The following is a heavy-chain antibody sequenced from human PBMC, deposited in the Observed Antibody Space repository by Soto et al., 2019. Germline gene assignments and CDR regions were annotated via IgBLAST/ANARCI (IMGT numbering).Heavy chain of an antibody. J-gene: IGHJ3*02. CDR2: IRSKANSYAT. Sequence: GGSLRLSCAASGFTFSGSAMHWVRQASGKGLEWVGRIRSKANSYATAYAASVKGRFTISRDDSKNTAYLQMNSLKTEDTAVYYCTIAVAAAGIGDDAFDIWGQGTMVTVSS. CDR3: TIAVAAAGIGDDAFDI. D-gene: IGHD6-13*01. CDR1: GFTFSGSA. V-gene: IGHV3-73*01.